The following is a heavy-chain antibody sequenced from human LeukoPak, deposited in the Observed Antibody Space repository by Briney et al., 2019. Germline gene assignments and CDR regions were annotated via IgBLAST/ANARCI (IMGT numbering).Heavy chain of an antibody. CDR2: IIPIVGIA. J-gene: IGHJ4*02. Sequence: ASVKVSCKASGGTFSSYAISWVRQAPGQGLEWMGTIIPIVGIANYAQKFQGRVTITADKSTSTAYMELSSLRSEDTAVYYCARDGEMATIYFDYWGQRTLVTVSS. V-gene: IGHV1-69*04. CDR1: GGTFSSYA. CDR3: ARDGEMATIYFDY. D-gene: IGHD5-24*01.